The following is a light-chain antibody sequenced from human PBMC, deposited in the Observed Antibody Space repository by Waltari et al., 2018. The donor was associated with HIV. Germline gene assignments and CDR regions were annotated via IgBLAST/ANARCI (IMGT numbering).Light chain of an antibody. CDR3: QQYNSYSYT. J-gene: IGKJ2*01. CDR1: QSISSW. V-gene: IGKV1-5*03. Sequence: DIQMTQSPSTLSASVGDRVTITGRASQSISSWLAWYQQKPGKAPKLLIYKASSVESGGPSRFSGSGSETEFTLTISSLQPDDFATYYCQQYNSYSYTFGQGTKLEIK. CDR2: KAS.